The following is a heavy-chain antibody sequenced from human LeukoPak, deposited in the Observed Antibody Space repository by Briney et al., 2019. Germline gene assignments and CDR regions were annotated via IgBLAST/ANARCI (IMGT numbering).Heavy chain of an antibody. V-gene: IGHV4-31*03. D-gene: IGHD3-22*01. J-gene: IGHJ5*02. CDR2: IYYSGST. CDR3: ARAVTLMIVVPRRFDP. Sequence: SQTLSLTCTVSGGSISSGGYYWSWIRQHPGKGLEWIGYIYYSGSTYYNPSLKSRVTISVDTSKNQFSLKLSSVTAADTAVYYCARAVTLMIVVPRRFDPWGQGTLVTVSS. CDR1: GGSISSGGYY.